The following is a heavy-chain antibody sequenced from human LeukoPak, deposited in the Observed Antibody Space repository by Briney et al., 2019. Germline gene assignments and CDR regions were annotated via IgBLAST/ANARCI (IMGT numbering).Heavy chain of an antibody. CDR3: TTTPLGYCTGSGCYSYFDY. J-gene: IGHJ4*02. CDR2: VKSETNGGTT. Sequence: GGSLRLSCGASGFIFSDAWMNWVRQALGKGLEWVGRVKSETNGGTTDYAAPVKGRFTILRDDSENTLYLQMDSLKTEDTAIYYCTTTPLGYCTGSGCYSYFDYWGQGTLVTVSS. V-gene: IGHV3-15*01. CDR1: GFIFSDAW. D-gene: IGHD2-8*02.